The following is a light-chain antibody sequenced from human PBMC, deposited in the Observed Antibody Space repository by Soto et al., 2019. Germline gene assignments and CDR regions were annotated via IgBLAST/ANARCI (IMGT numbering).Light chain of an antibody. Sequence: DIQITQSPSSLSASEGDGVTITCRASQNISYYLNWYQQKPGKAPKLLIYAASSLQSGVPSRFSGSASGTDFTLTISSLQPEDFATYYCQQSYSTPLSFGGGTKVEIK. V-gene: IGKV1-39*01. J-gene: IGKJ4*01. CDR1: QNISYY. CDR3: QQSYSTPLS. CDR2: AAS.